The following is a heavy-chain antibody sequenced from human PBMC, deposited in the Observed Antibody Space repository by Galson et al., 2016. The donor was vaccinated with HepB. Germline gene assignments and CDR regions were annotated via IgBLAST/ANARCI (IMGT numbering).Heavy chain of an antibody. J-gene: IGHJ5*02. Sequence: SLRLSCAASGFTLSDSYMAWVRQAPGKGLEWVANVREDGGATNYVDAVEGRFTISRDNGKSSLYLQMNSLRAKDTAVYYCARDRLPDRWSGLDHWGRGPVVSVSS. D-gene: IGHD3-3*01. CDR1: GFTLSDSY. V-gene: IGHV3-7*01. CDR3: ARDRLPDRWSGLDH. CDR2: VREDGGAT.